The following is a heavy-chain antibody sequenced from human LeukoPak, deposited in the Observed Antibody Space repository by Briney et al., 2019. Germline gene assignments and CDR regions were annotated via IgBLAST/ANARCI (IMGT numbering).Heavy chain of an antibody. J-gene: IGHJ4*02. V-gene: IGHV4-34*01. Sequence: PSETLSLTCAVSGGSFSGYYWSWLRQPPGKGLEWIGEINHSGSTNYNPSLMSRGTISVDTSKNQFSLKLSTVTAADTAVYYCARRPSHSSSWYIDYWGQGTLVTVSS. CDR3: ARRPSHSSSWYIDY. D-gene: IGHD6-13*01. CDR1: GGSFSGYY. CDR2: INHSGST.